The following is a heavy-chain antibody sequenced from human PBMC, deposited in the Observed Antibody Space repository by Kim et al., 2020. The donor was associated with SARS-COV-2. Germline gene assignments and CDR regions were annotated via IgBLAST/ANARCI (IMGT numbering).Heavy chain of an antibody. CDR1: GGSISSSSYY. V-gene: IGHV4-39*01. CDR2: IYYSGST. D-gene: IGHD3-10*01. J-gene: IGHJ4*02. CDR3: ARSLGTLYYYGSGSYFDY. Sequence: SETLSLTCTVSGGSISSSSYYWGWIRQPPGKGLEWIGSIYYSGSTYYNPSLKSRVTISVDTSKNQFSLKLSSVTAADTAVYYCARSLGTLYYYGSGSYFDYWGQGTLVTVSS.